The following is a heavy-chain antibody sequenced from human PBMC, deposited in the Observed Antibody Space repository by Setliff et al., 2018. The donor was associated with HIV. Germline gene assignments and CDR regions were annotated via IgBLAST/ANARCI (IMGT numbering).Heavy chain of an antibody. Sequence: PSETLSLTCAVSGYSTGSGSFWGWIRQPPGKGLEWIATIPHNGGTYYNPDPSLTGRVTISVDTSKNQFSLKLAFVTAADTAVYYCARYSTLTTNFDYWGQGTLVTVSS. CDR2: IPHNGGT. CDR3: ARYSTLTTNFDY. CDR1: GYSTGSGSF. D-gene: IGHD4-17*01. V-gene: IGHV4-38-2*01. J-gene: IGHJ4*02.